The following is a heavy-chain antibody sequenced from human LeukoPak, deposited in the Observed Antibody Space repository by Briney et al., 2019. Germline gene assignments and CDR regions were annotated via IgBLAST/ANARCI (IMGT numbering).Heavy chain of an antibody. CDR2: ISYDGSNK. CDR3: ATDYDSSGYDY. D-gene: IGHD3-22*01. J-gene: IGHJ4*02. Sequence: PGRSLRLSCAASGFTSSSYAMHWVRQAPGKGLEWVAVISYDGSNKYYADSVKGRFTISRDNSKNTLYLQMNSLRAEDTAVYYCATDYDSSGYDYWGQGTLVTVSS. V-gene: IGHV3-30*04. CDR1: GFTSSSYA.